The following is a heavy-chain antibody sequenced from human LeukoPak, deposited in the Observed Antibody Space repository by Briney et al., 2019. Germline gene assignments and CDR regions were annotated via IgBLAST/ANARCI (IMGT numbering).Heavy chain of an antibody. CDR1: EFTFSSSW. CDR3: ARDYDYGGNWFDP. V-gene: IGHV3-74*01. CDR2: INSYGSST. J-gene: IGHJ5*02. Sequence: QPGGSLRLSCAASEFTFSSSWMHWVRQAPGKGLVWVSRINSYGSSTSYADSVKGRFTISRDNAKNTLYLQMNSLRAEDTAVYYCARDYDYGGNWFDPWGQGTLVTVSS. D-gene: IGHD4-23*01.